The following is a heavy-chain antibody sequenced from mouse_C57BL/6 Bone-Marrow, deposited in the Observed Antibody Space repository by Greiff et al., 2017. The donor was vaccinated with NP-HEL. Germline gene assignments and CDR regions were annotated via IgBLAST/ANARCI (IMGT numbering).Heavy chain of an antibody. J-gene: IGHJ4*01. CDR1: GFTFSSYG. CDR2: ISSGGSYT. CDR3: ARRLRRYYYAMDY. Sequence: EVQLVESGGDLVKPGGSLKLSCAASGFTFSSYGMSWVRQTPDKRLEWVATISSGGSYTYYPDSVKGRFTISRDNAKNTLYLQMSSLKSEDTAMYYCARRLRRYYYAMDYWGQGTSVTVSS. V-gene: IGHV5-6*01. D-gene: IGHD2-2*01.